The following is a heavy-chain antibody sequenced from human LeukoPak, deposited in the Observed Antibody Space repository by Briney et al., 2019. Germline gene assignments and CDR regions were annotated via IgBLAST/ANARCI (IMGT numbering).Heavy chain of an antibody. J-gene: IGHJ4*02. Sequence: GGSLRLSCAASGFTFGSYAMSWVRPAPGKGLGWDSAISGSGGSTYYADSVKGRFTISRDNSKNPLYVQVNSLRAEDTAVYYCANLYSSSWYLLYGGQGTVVTVSS. CDR2: ISGSGGST. V-gene: IGHV3-23*01. CDR3: ANLYSSSWYLLY. D-gene: IGHD6-13*01. CDR1: GFTFGSYA.